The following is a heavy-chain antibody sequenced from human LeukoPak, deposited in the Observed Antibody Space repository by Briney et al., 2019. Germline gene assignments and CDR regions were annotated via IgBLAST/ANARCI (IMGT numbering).Heavy chain of an antibody. CDR2: ISGSGGST. D-gene: IGHD2-15*01. CDR3: AGGYCSGGNCYSGFDF. CDR1: GFTFSSYA. V-gene: IGHV3-23*01. J-gene: IGHJ4*02. Sequence: GGSLRLSCAASGFTFSSYAMSWVRQAPGKGLEWVSAISGSGGSTYYADSVKGRFTISRDNSKNTVHLEMGSLRVEDMAVYYCAGGYCSGGNCYSGFDFWGPGTQVTVSS.